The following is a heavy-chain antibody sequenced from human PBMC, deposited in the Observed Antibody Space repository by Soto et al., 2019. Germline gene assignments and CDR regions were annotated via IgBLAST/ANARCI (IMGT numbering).Heavy chain of an antibody. J-gene: IGHJ1*01. Sequence: QVQLVQSGAEVKKPGASVKVSCKASGYTFTSYGISWVRQSPGQGLEGMGRISAYNGNTNYAQKRQGRVPMTTDTTTSTASMELRSLRSDDTAVYYCARDLTGTPVYWGQGTLVTVSS. CDR2: ISAYNGNT. D-gene: IGHD3-9*01. CDR3: ARDLTGTPVY. V-gene: IGHV1-18*01. CDR1: GYTFTSYG.